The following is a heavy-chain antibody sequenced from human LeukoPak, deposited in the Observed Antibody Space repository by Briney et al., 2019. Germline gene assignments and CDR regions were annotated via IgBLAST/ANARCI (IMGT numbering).Heavy chain of an antibody. CDR3: AKDPAILSQFDP. D-gene: IGHD2-8*01. Sequence: GGSLRLSCAASGFTFSTYSMNWVRQAPGKGLEWVSSISSSSSYIYYADSVKGRFTISRDNAKNSLYLQMNSLRAEDTAVYYCAKDPAILSQFDPWGQGTLVTVSS. CDR1: GFTFSTYS. CDR2: ISSSSSYI. V-gene: IGHV3-21*04. J-gene: IGHJ5*02.